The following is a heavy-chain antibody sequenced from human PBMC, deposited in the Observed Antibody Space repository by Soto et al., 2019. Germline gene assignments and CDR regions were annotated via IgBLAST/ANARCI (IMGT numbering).Heavy chain of an antibody. V-gene: IGHV4-30-2*01. CDR1: GGSISSGGYS. CDR2: IYHSGST. D-gene: IGHD4-17*01. Sequence: QLQLQESGSGLVKPSQTLSLTCAVSGGSISSGGYSWSWIRQPPGKGLEWIGYIYHSGSTYYNPSLMTRVAISVARAKNQFSLKLSSVTAADTAVYYGARGMTTVTTYDYGGQGTLVTVSS. J-gene: IGHJ4*02. CDR3: ARGMTTVTTYDY.